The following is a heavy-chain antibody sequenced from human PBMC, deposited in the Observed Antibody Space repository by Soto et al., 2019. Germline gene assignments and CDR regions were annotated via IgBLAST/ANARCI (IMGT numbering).Heavy chain of an antibody. CDR1: VGSFSGYY. Sequence: SETLSLTCAVYVGSFSGYYWSWIRQPPGKGLEWIGEINHSGSTNYNPSLKSRLTMSVDTSKNQFSLKLSSVTAADTAVYYCTRHPVHLDILIGNFSGAFNIWGQGQMVTVS. J-gene: IGHJ3*02. CDR3: TRHPVHLDILIGNFSGAFNI. CDR2: INHSGST. D-gene: IGHD3-9*01. V-gene: IGHV4-34*01.